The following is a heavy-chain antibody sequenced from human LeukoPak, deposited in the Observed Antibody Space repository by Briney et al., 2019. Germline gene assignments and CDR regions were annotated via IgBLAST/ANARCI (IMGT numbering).Heavy chain of an antibody. CDR2: INHSGST. J-gene: IGHJ6*03. CDR3: ARNPRKIKDYYYMDV. V-gene: IGHV4-34*01. Sequence: SETLSLTCAVYGGSFSGYYWSWIRQPPGKGLEWIGEINHSGSTNYNPSLKSRVTISVDTSKNQFSLKLRSVTAAATAVYYCARNPRKIKDYYYMDVWGKGTTVTVSS. CDR1: GGSFSGYY. D-gene: IGHD5-24*01.